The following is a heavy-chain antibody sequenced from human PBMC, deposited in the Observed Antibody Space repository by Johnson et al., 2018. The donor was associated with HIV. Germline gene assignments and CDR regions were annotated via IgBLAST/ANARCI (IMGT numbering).Heavy chain of an antibody. V-gene: IGHV3-7*05. CDR3: VRDLPYCSGGFCQTDGFDI. J-gene: IGHJ3*02. CDR2: INHDGSEK. D-gene: IGHD2-15*01. Sequence: VQLVESGGGVVRPGGSRRLSCAASGFMFGTYWMSWVRQGPGKGLEWVGNINHDGSEKYYVGSVKGRFTISRDNTKNSLYLQMNSLRVEDTAVYYCVRDLPYCSGGFCQTDGFDIWGQGTMVTASS. CDR1: GFMFGTYW.